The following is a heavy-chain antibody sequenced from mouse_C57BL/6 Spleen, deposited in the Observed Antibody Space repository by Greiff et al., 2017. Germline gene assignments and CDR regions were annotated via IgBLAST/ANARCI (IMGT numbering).Heavy chain of an antibody. CDR3: AREEPKYYAMDY. CDR2: INYDGSST. V-gene: IGHV5-16*01. CDR1: GFTFSDYY. D-gene: IGHD2-2*01. J-gene: IGHJ4*01. Sequence: EVMLVESEGGLVQPGSSMKLSCTASGFTFSDYYMAWVRQVPEKGLEWVANINYDGSSTYYLDSLKSRFIISRDNAKNILYLQMSSLKSEDTATYYCAREEPKYYAMDYWGQGTSVTVSS.